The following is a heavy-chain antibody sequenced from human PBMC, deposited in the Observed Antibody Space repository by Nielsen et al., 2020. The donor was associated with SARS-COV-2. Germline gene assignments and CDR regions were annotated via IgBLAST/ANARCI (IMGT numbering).Heavy chain of an antibody. CDR3: ARLYYGDDAGFDY. D-gene: IGHD4-17*01. Sequence: GESLKISCKGSGYSFTSYWISWVRQMPGKGLEWMGRIDPSDSQTNYSPSFQGHVTIPADKSISTAYLQWSSLKASDTAMYYCARLYYGDDAGFDYWGQGTLVTVSS. J-gene: IGHJ4*02. CDR1: GYSFTSYW. CDR2: IDPSDSQT. V-gene: IGHV5-10-1*01.